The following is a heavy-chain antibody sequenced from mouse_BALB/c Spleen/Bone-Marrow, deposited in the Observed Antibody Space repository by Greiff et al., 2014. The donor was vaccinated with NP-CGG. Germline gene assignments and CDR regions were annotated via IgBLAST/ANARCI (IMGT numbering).Heavy chain of an antibody. Sequence: EVKLVESGAELVRPGALVKLSCKASGFNFKDYYMNWVKQRPEQGLEWIGWIDPDNGNNIHYKNFQGKASITADTSSNTAYMQLSSLTSVDSDIYACSRCGRYDGIPYWGQGTLVTVSA. D-gene: IGHD2-14*01. J-gene: IGHJ3*01. CDR1: GFNFKDYY. CDR3: SRCGRYDGIPY. CDR2: IDPDNGNN. V-gene: IGHV14-1*02.